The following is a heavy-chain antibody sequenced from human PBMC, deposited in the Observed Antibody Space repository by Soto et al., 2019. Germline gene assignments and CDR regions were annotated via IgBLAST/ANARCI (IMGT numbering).Heavy chain of an antibody. Sequence: PXGSLRLSCAASGFTFNNSAMTWVRQAPGQGLEWVASISENGGSRGGTYYADSVKGRFTISRDNSKNTLYLQVDSLTGADTAVYYCASAKAVVIAPLGIWGQGAVVTVS. CDR2: ISENGGSRGGT. CDR1: GFTFNNSA. D-gene: IGHD2-21*01. V-gene: IGHV3-23*01. J-gene: IGHJ3*02. CDR3: ASAKAVVIAPLGI.